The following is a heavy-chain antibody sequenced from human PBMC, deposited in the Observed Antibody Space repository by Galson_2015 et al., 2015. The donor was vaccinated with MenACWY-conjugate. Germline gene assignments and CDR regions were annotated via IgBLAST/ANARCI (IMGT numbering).Heavy chain of an antibody. CDR1: GYTFITYW. Sequence: QSGAEVKKPGESLKISCKGSGYTFITYWIGWVRQLPGKGLEWMGLISPGDSETRYSPAFQGQVTISADKSISTAYVQWDSLQASDTAMYYCARHPPGGRGMDVWGQGTTVTVSS. V-gene: IGHV5-51*01. CDR3: ARHPPGGRGMDV. CDR2: ISPGDSET. J-gene: IGHJ6*02. D-gene: IGHD1-26*01.